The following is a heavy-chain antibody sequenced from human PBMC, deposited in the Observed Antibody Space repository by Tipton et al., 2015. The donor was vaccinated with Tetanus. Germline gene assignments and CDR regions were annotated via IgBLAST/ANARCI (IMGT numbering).Heavy chain of an antibody. CDR3: ARGRLTYYYGSGSRGWFDP. CDR2: IHPSGST. Sequence: GLVKPSETLSLTCTIYGGTFSGYYCSWIRQPPGRGLEWIGEIHPSGSTNYNPSLTSRVTLSQDTFKSQFSLKLSSVTAADTAVYYCARGRLTYYYGSGSRGWFDPWGHGTPVTVSS. J-gene: IGHJ5*02. V-gene: IGHV4-34*01. CDR1: GGTFSGYY. D-gene: IGHD3-10*01.